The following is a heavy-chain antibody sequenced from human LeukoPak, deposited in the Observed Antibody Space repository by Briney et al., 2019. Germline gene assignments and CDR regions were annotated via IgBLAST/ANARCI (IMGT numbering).Heavy chain of an antibody. D-gene: IGHD2-8*01. Sequence: GGSLRLSCAASGFTFSSYGMHWVRQAPGKGLEWVAVISYDGSNKYYADSVKGRFTISRDNSKNTLYLQMNSLRAEDTAVYYCAKDHQGDIVLMVYAIDYWGQGTPVTVSS. CDR2: ISYDGSNK. CDR1: GFTFSSYG. J-gene: IGHJ4*02. CDR3: AKDHQGDIVLMVYAIDY. V-gene: IGHV3-30*18.